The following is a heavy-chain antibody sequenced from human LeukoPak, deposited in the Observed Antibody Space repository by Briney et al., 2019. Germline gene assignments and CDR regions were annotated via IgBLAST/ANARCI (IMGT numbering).Heavy chain of an antibody. CDR2: IYYSGST. D-gene: IGHD6-13*01. V-gene: IGHV4-39*07. CDR1: GGSISSSSYY. Sequence: SETLSLTCTVSGGSISSSSYYWGWIRQPPGKGLEWIGSIYYSGSTYYNPSLKSRVTISVDTSKNQFSLKLSSVTAADTAVYYCARCISSWYWGYYFDYWGQGTLVTVSS. J-gene: IGHJ4*02. CDR3: ARCISSWYWGYYFDY.